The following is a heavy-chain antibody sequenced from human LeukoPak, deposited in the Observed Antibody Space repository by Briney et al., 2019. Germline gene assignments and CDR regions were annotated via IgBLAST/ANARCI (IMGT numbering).Heavy chain of an antibody. CDR2: ISGSGGST. D-gene: IGHD4-17*01. CDR3: ANNLGDYGDYFDY. Sequence: PGGSLRLSCAASGFTFSSYAMSWVRQAPGKGLEWVSAISGSGGSTYYADSVKGRFTISRDNSKNTLFLQMNSLRAEDTAVYYCANNLGDYGDYFDYWGQGTLVTASS. J-gene: IGHJ4*02. V-gene: IGHV3-23*01. CDR1: GFTFSSYA.